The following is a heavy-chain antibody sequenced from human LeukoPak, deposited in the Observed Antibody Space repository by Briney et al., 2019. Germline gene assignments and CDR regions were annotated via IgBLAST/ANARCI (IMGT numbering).Heavy chain of an antibody. CDR1: GFTFDDYA. J-gene: IGHJ4*02. Sequence: PGRSLRLSCAASGFTFDDYAMHWVRQVPGKGLEWVSGISWNSGYIGYADSVKGRFTISRDNAKNSLYLQMNSLRAEDTAFYYCAKDAGGGLIPHFDHWGQGTLVTVSS. CDR3: AKDAGGGLIPHFDH. CDR2: ISWNSGYI. V-gene: IGHV3-9*01. D-gene: IGHD2-2*02.